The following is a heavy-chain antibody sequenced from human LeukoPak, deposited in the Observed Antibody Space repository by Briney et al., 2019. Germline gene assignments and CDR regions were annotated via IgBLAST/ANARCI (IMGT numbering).Heavy chain of an antibody. Sequence: GESLKISCKGSGYSFTSYWIGWVRQMPGKGLEWMGIIYPGDSDTRYSPSFQGQVTISADKSISTAYLQWSSLKASDTAMYYCAGQAYYDSSDYYFDYWGQGTLVTVSS. D-gene: IGHD3-22*01. V-gene: IGHV5-51*01. CDR2: IYPGDSDT. CDR1: GYSFTSYW. CDR3: AGQAYYDSSDYYFDY. J-gene: IGHJ4*02.